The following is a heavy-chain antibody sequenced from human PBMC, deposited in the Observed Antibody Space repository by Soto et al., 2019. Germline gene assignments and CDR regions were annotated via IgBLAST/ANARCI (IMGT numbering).Heavy chain of an antibody. J-gene: IGHJ4*02. V-gene: IGHV1-8*01. CDR3: ARGRRWLQYPLAY. D-gene: IGHD5-12*01. CDR2: MNPNSGNT. CDR1: GYTFTSYD. Sequence: ASVKVSCKASGYTFTSYDIDWVRQATGQGLEWMGWMNPNSGNTGYAQKFQGRVTMTRNTSISTAYMELSSLRSEDTAVYYCARGRRWLQYPLAYWGQGTLVTVSS.